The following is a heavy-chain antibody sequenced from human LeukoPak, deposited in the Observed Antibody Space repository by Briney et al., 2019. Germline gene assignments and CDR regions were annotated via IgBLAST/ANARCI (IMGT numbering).Heavy chain of an antibody. CDR1: GLTFSTFG. J-gene: IGHJ4*02. CDR2: VSPDGSHV. V-gene: IGHV3-30*18. Sequence: GRSLRLSRAASGLTFSTFGMNWVRQAAGKGLEWVALVSPDGSHVNYADSVKGRFTISRDNSKNMMNLQMNSLTSDDTAVYFCAKADTFENYFDSWGQGTLVTVSS. CDR3: AKADTFENYFDS. D-gene: IGHD3-9*01.